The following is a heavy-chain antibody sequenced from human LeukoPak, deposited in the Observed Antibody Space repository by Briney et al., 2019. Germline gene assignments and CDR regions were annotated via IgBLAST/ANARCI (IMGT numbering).Heavy chain of an antibody. D-gene: IGHD4-17*01. CDR2: INPNSGGT. Sequence: ASVKVSCKASGYTFTGYYMHWVRQAPGQGLEWMGWINPNSGGTNYAQKFRGRVTMTRDTSISTAYMELSRLRSDDTAVYYCARKRVTNNDAFDIWGQGTMVTVSS. CDR1: GYTFTGYY. V-gene: IGHV1-2*02. CDR3: ARKRVTNNDAFDI. J-gene: IGHJ3*02.